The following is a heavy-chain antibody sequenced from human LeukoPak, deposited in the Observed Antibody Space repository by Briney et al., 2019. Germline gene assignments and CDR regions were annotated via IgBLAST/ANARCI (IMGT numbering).Heavy chain of an antibody. CDR3: AGYSRYYGHFDY. CDR1: GGSFSSYY. Sequence: PSETLSLTCTVSGGSFSSYYWTWLRQPAGKGLEWIGRIYTSGSTNYNPSLKSRITISVDKSKNQFSLRLNSVTAADTAVYYCAGYSRYYGHFDYWGQGTLVTVSS. CDR2: IYTSGST. D-gene: IGHD6-13*01. V-gene: IGHV4-4*07. J-gene: IGHJ4*02.